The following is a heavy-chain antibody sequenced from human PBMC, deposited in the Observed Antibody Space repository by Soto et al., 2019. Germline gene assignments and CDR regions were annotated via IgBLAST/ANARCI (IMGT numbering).Heavy chain of an antibody. CDR3: ARGGYNWNYFDY. V-gene: IGHV4-59*01. D-gene: IGHD1-20*01. Sequence: SETLSLTCTASGGSISSYYWSWIRQPPGKGLEWIGYIYYSGSTNYNPSLKSRVTISVDTSKNQFSLKLSSVTAADTAVYYCARGGYNWNYFDYWGQGTLVTVSS. CDR1: GGSISSYY. J-gene: IGHJ4*02. CDR2: IYYSGST.